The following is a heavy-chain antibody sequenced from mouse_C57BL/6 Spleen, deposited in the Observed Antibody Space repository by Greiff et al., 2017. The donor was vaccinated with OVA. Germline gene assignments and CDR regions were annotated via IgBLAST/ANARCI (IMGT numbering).Heavy chain of an antibody. D-gene: IGHD1-1*01. CDR2: ISNGGGST. Sequence: EVMLVESGGGLVQPGGSLKLSCAASGFTFSDYYMYWVRQTPEKRLEWVAYISNGGGSTYYPDTVKGRFTISRDNAKNTLYLQMSRLKSEDTAMYYCAREYYYGSSYVEAMDYWGQGTSVTVSS. CDR3: AREYYYGSSYVEAMDY. CDR1: GFTFSDYY. V-gene: IGHV5-12*01. J-gene: IGHJ4*01.